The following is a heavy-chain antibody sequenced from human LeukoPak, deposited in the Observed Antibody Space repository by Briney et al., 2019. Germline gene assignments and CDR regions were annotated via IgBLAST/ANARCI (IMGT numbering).Heavy chain of an antibody. CDR2: IRHDETNK. CDR1: SFTFSSYG. Sequence: ESGGSLRLSCATSSFTFSSYGMHWVRQAPGKGLEWVAFIRHDETNKYYIDSVKGRFTISRDNSKNTLFLQMNSLRAEDTAVYYCAKDLAPGLVVAFDIWGQGTMVTVSS. D-gene: IGHD6-19*01. J-gene: IGHJ3*02. V-gene: IGHV3-30*02. CDR3: AKDLAPGLVVAFDI.